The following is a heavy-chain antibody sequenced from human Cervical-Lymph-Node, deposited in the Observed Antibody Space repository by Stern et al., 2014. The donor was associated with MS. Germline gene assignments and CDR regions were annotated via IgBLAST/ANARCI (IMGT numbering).Heavy chain of an antibody. CDR3: ARDRTVTTYYYYYGMDV. J-gene: IGHJ6*02. D-gene: IGHD4-11*01. V-gene: IGHV3-30*04. CDR2: VSYDGSDE. Sequence: VQLVQSGGGVVQPGRSLRLSCAASGFTFSYSTMHWVRQAPGKGLEWVATVSYDGSDEYYPDSVKGRFTISRDNSKNTLYLQVNSLRAEDTGVYFCARDRTVTTYYYYYGMDVWGQGTTVTFSS. CDR1: GFTFSYST.